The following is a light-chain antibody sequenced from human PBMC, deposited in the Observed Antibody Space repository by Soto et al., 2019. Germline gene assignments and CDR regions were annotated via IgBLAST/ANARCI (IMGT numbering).Light chain of an antibody. CDR2: EVS. J-gene: IGLJ1*01. CDR1: SSDIGAYNH. V-gene: IGLV2-14*01. CDR3: CSFTTSSTLV. Sequence: QSALTQPVSVSGSPGQSITISCTGTSSDIGAYNHVSWYQQNPGKAPQLIIYEVSNRPSGLSNRFSASKSGNAASLTISGLHAEDEADYFCCSFTTSSTLVFGTGTKLTVL.